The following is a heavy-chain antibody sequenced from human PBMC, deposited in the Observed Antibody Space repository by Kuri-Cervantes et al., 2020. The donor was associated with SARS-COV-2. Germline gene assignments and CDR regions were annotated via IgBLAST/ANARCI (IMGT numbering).Heavy chain of an antibody. V-gene: IGHV1-24*01. J-gene: IGHJ6*03. CDR1: GYTFTSYG. D-gene: IGHD3-16*01. CDR2: FDPEDGDT. Sequence: ASVKVSCKASGYTFTSYGISWVRQAPGQGLEWMGGFDPEDGDTIYAQKFQGRVTMTEDTSTDTAYMELSSLRSEDTAVYYCAREGERAGYDYYYYDMDVWGKGTTVTVSS. CDR3: AREGERAGYDYYYYDMDV.